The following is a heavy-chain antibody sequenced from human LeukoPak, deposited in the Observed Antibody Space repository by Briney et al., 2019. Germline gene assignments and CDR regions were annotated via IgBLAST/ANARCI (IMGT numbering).Heavy chain of an antibody. Sequence: KPSETLSLTCTVSGGSISSYYWSWIRQPAGKGLEWIGRIYTSGSTNYNPSLKSRVTMSVDTSKNQFSLKLSSVTAADTAVYYCARGRSRYCSSTSCLRGMDVWGQGTTVTVSS. CDR3: ARGRSRYCSSTSCLRGMDV. J-gene: IGHJ6*02. CDR2: IYTSGST. V-gene: IGHV4-4*07. CDR1: GGSISSYY. D-gene: IGHD2-2*01.